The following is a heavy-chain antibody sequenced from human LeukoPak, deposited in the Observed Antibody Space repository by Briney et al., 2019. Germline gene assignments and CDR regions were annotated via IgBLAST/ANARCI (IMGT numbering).Heavy chain of an antibody. CDR3: ARGGRWLPLVGFDF. V-gene: IGHV4-39*07. D-gene: IGHD5-24*01. J-gene: IGHJ4*02. CDR1: GGSISSSSYY. CDR2: IYYSGNT. Sequence: SETLSLTCTVSGGSISSSSYYWGWIRQPPGKGLEWIGSIYYSGNTYYNPSLKSRVTISVDTSKNQFSLKLSSVTAADTAVYYCARGGRWLPLVGFDFWGQGTLVTVSS.